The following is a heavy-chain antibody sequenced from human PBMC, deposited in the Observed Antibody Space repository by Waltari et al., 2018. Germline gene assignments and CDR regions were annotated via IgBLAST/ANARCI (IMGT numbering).Heavy chain of an antibody. CDR1: GYTFTGYY. Sequence: QVQLVQSGAEVKKPGASVKVSCKASGYTFTGYYMHWVRQAPGQGLEWMGRINPNSGGTNYAQKFQGRVPMTRDTSISTAYMELSRLRSDDTAVYYCARDRGHTIFGVVSARYYFDYWGQGTLVTVSS. CDR2: INPNSGGT. CDR3: ARDRGHTIFGVVSARYYFDY. V-gene: IGHV1-2*06. D-gene: IGHD3-3*01. J-gene: IGHJ4*02.